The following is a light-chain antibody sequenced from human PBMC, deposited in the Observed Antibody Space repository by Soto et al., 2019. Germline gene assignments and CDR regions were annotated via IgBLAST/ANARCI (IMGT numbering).Light chain of an antibody. V-gene: IGLV2-14*01. CDR3: ISYSSSSISYV. CDR2: EVT. J-gene: IGLJ1*01. CDR1: SSDVGGYKY. Sequence: QSVLTQPASVSGSPGQSITISCAGSSSDVGGYKYVSWYQQLPGNAPKLIIYEVTIRPSGGSNRFSVSKSGNTASLTISGLQAEDEADYYGISYSSSSISYVFGSGTKVTVL.